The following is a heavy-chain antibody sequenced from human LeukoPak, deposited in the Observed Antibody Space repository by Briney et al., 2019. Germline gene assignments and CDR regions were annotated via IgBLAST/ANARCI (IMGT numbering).Heavy chain of an antibody. CDR3: TRDWSYGGNSRNWFDP. CDR1: GFSFNKDW. Sequence: GGSLRLSCAASGFSFNKDWVSWVRQAPGKGLEWVGFIRSKAYGGTTEYAASVKGGFTISRDDSKSIAYLQMNSLKTEDTAVYYCTRDWSYGGNSRNWFDPWGQGTLVTVSS. D-gene: IGHD4-23*01. J-gene: IGHJ5*02. V-gene: IGHV3-49*04. CDR2: IRSKAYGGTT.